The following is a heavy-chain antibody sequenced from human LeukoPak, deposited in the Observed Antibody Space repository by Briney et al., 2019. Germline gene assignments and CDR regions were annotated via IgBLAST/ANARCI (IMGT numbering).Heavy chain of an antibody. CDR1: GGSISSYY. CDR2: IYYSGST. V-gene: IGHV4-59*01. J-gene: IGHJ3*02. Sequence: SQTLSLTCTVSGGSISSYYWNWIRQPPGKGLEWIGYIYYSGSTNYNPSLKSRVAISVDASKNQFSLKLSSVTAADTAVYYCARSGGAFDIWGQGTMVTVSS. CDR3: ARSGGAFDI. D-gene: IGHD5-12*01.